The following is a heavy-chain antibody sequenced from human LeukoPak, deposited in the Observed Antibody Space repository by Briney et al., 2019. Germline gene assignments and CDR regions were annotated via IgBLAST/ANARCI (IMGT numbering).Heavy chain of an antibody. D-gene: IGHD2-21*01. CDR3: ASCFLAEGGIRNAFDY. Sequence: ASVKVSCKAYGYTFTGYFIHWVRQAPGQGLEWMGWINPKSGGANYQQKFQDRVTMTRDTSISTAYMEMSRLRSDDTAVYYCASCFLAEGGIRNAFDYWGQGILVTVSP. J-gene: IGHJ4*02. CDR2: INPKSGGA. CDR1: GYTFTGYF. V-gene: IGHV1-2*02.